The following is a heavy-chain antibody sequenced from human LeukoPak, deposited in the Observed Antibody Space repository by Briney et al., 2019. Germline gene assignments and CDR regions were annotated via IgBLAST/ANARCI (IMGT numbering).Heavy chain of an antibody. V-gene: IGHV4-4*07. CDR3: ASRKLGNDY. J-gene: IGHJ4*01. CDR1: GVPISSYY. Sequence: PSETLSLTCTVSGVPISSYYWTWIRQSAGKGLEWIGRIYTSGSTYYNPSLKSRVTISADTSKNQFSLKLSSVTAADTAVYYCASRKLGNDYWGQGTLVTVSS. D-gene: IGHD7-27*01. CDR2: IYTSGST.